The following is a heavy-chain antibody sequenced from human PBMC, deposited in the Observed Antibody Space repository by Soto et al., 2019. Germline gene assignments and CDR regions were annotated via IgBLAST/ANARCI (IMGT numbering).Heavy chain of an antibody. CDR1: GFTCDDYT. Sequence: GGSLRLSCAASGFTCDDYTMHWVRQAPGKGLEWVSLISWDGGSTYYADSVKGRFTISRDNSKNSLYLQMNSLRTEDTALYYCAYSTAAASFDYWGQGTLVTVSS. J-gene: IGHJ4*02. CDR3: AYSTAAASFDY. D-gene: IGHD6-13*01. CDR2: ISWDGGST. V-gene: IGHV3-43*01.